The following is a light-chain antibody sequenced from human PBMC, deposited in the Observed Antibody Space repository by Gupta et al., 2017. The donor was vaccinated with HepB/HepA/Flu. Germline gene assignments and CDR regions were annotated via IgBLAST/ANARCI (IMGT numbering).Light chain of an antibody. CDR3: QRHENYHSRS. CDR1: QAIVNH. V-gene: IGKV1-8*01. J-gene: IGKJ1*01. Sequence: AIRMTQSPSSFSASTGDRVTITCRASQAIVNHVVWYQQKPGKAPKLLIFDASTLNRGVPSRSSGSGSGTDSTLTISIRNLEPFAFSTCQRHENYHSRSFGQGTKVDIK. CDR2: DAS.